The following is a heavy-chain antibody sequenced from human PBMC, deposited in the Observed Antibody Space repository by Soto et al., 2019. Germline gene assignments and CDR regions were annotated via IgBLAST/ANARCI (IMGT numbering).Heavy chain of an antibody. CDR1: GFSISGDNW. Sequence: HVQLRESGPGLVKLSDTLSLTCAVSGFSISGDNWWGWIRQAPGKGLEWIGYVSHTGFAHYNPSLESRVTMSVDTSKNLFSLKLSSVTAVDTAVYYCVKKTGGYRPFDDWGQGTLVTVSS. CDR2: VSHTGFA. D-gene: IGHD2-8*02. V-gene: IGHV4-28*01. CDR3: VKKTGGYRPFDD. J-gene: IGHJ4*02.